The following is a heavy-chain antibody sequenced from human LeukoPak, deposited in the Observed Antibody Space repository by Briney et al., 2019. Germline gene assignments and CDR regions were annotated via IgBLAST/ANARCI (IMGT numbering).Heavy chain of an antibody. D-gene: IGHD2-21*02. V-gene: IGHV3-23*01. Sequence: GGSLSLSFAVSGFAFGSEAMSWVRQSPARGLEWVASISPGGGTTYYADYVKGRFTISRDNSNNSLFVQMNSLRAEDTAVYYCARGGLGVTPFDYWGQGTLVTVSS. J-gene: IGHJ4*02. CDR1: GFAFGSEA. CDR2: ISPGGGTT. CDR3: ARGGLGVTPFDY.